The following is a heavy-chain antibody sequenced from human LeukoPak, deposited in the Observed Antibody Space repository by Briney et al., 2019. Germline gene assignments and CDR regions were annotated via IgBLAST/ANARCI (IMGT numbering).Heavy chain of an antibody. Sequence: GGSLRLSCAASGFTFSSYEMNWVRQAPGKGLEWVSYISSSGSTIYYADSVKGRFTISRDNAKNSLYLQMNSLRAEDTAVYYCAREFLELLWFGESAYYYYYMDVWGKGTTVTVSS. V-gene: IGHV3-48*03. D-gene: IGHD3-10*01. CDR3: AREFLELLWFGESAYYYYYMDV. CDR2: ISSSGSTI. J-gene: IGHJ6*03. CDR1: GFTFSSYE.